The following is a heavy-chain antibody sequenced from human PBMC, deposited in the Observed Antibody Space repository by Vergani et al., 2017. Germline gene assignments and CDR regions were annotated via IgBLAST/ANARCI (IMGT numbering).Heavy chain of an antibody. CDR1: AFTFSNHA. Sequence: EVQLLESGGDLVQPGGSLRLSCAASAFTFSNHAMSWVRQAPGKGLEWVSTISASGGTTYYVDSVMGRFTISRENSKNTLYLQMNSLRAEDTAVYYCAKPRIPAGWSFHYWGQGTLVTVSS. J-gene: IGHJ4*02. CDR2: ISASGGTT. V-gene: IGHV3-23*01. D-gene: IGHD6-13*01. CDR3: AKPRIPAGWSFHY.